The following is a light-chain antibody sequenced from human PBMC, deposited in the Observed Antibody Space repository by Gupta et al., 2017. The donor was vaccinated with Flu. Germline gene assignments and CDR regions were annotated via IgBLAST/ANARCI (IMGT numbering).Light chain of an antibody. V-gene: IGKV3-11*01. CDR2: DAS. J-gene: IGKJ2*01. CDR1: QSVSTY. CDR3: QQRSNWLYT. Sequence: PATLSLSPGERATLSCRASQSVSTYLAWYQQKPGQAPRLLIYDASKRATGIPARFSGSGSGTDFTLTISSLEPEDFGIYYCQQRSNWLYTFGQGSKMEIK.